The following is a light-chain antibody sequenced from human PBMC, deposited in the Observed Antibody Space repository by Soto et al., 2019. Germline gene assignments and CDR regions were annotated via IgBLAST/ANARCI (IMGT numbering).Light chain of an antibody. CDR3: QQSYSIPPT. Sequence: DIQMTQSPSSLSTSVGDRVTITCHTSQSIGLYLNWYQQNAGKAPTVLIYAASILQSGVPSRFSGSRSGTDFTLTISSLQPDDFATYYCQQSYSIPPTFGPGTKVDVK. CDR2: AAS. CDR1: QSIGLY. J-gene: IGKJ3*01. V-gene: IGKV1-39*01.